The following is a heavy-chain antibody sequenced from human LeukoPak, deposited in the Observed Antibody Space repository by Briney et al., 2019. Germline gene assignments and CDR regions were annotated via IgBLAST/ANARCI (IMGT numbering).Heavy chain of an antibody. CDR3: ARDHYDSSGYYWGIDY. J-gene: IGHJ4*02. Sequence: PGGSLRLSCAASGFTVSSNYMSWVRQAPGKGLEWVSVIYSGGSTCYADSVKGRFTISRDNSKNTLYLQMNSLRAEDTAVYYCARDHYDSSGYYWGIDYWGQGTLVTVSS. V-gene: IGHV3-53*01. CDR2: IYSGGST. D-gene: IGHD3-22*01. CDR1: GFTVSSNY.